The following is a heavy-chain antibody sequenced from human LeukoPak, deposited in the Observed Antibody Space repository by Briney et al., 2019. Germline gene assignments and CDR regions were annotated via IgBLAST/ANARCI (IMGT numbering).Heavy chain of an antibody. J-gene: IGHJ4*02. CDR1: GFTFSNYG. CDR3: GKDSAALRRPYVY. D-gene: IGHD6-13*01. CDR2: IGATGVDT. Sequence: GGSLRLSCAASGFTFSNYGMSWVRQAPGKGLEEVSLIGATGVDTYYADSVKGRFIISRDNSKNIVYLQMKSLRAEDTAVYYCGKDSAALRRPYVYWGQGALVTVSS. V-gene: IGHV3-23*01.